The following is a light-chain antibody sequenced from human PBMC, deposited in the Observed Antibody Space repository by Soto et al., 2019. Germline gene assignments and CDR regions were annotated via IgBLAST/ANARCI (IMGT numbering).Light chain of an antibody. V-gene: IGKV3-20*01. J-gene: IGKJ3*01. CDR2: AAS. CDR1: QSLGSRK. Sequence: PGERTILSCRASQSLGSRKLGWYQQKPGQAPRLLIHAASTRATGIPDRFSGSGSGTDFTLTINRLEPEDFAVYFCFLYGGSPLSFGHRTKVDVK. CDR3: FLYGGSPLS.